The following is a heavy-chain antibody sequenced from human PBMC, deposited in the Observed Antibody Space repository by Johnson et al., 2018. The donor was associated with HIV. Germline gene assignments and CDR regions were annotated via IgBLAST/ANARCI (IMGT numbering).Heavy chain of an antibody. CDR2: IESDGRSP. CDR1: GFTFSKHW. J-gene: IGHJ3*01. Sequence: VQLVASGGGLVQPGGSLRVSCVASGFTFSKHWMHWVRQRPGKGLVWVSRIESDGRSPSYVDSVKGRFTISRDNAKNTLYLDMNSLRIEDTAVYFCVREGPSERAGFDFCGQGTMVTVSP. V-gene: IGHV3-74*01. CDR3: VREGPSERAGFDF.